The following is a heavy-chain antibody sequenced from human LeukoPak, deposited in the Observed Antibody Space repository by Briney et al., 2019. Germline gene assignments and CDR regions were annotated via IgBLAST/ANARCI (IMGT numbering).Heavy chain of an antibody. CDR2: IRSKAYGGTT. Sequence: GGSLRLSCTASGFTFGDYAVSWVRQAPGKGLEWVGLIRSKAYGGTTEYAASVKGRFTISRDDSKSIAYLQLNSLKTEDTAVYCCARFVPYFDYWGQGTLVTVSS. CDR3: ARFVPYFDY. J-gene: IGHJ4*02. D-gene: IGHD3-10*01. V-gene: IGHV3-49*04. CDR1: GFTFGDYA.